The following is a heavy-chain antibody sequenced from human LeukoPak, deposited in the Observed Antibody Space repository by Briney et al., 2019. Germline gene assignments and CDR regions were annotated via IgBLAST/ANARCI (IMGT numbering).Heavy chain of an antibody. CDR2: INPNSGGT. CDR3: ARDGDNIAAAAISSHH. D-gene: IGHD6-13*01. Sequence: ASVKVSCKASGYTFTGYYMHWVRQAPGQGLEWMGWINPNSGGTNYAQKFQGRVTMTRDTSISTAYMELSRLRSDDTAVYYCARDGDNIAAAAISSHHWGQGTLVTVSS. CDR1: GYTFTGYY. J-gene: IGHJ5*02. V-gene: IGHV1-2*02.